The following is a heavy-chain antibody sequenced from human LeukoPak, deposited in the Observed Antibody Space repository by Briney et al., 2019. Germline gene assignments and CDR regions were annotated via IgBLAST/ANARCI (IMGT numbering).Heavy chain of an antibody. J-gene: IGHJ4*02. Sequence: GGSLRLSCAASGFTFSSYSMNWVRQAPGKGLEWVSSISSSSSYIYYADSVKGRFTISRDNAKNSLYLQMNSLRAEDTAVYYCARDRGCGSTSCYSYWGQGTLVAVSS. CDR2: ISSSSSYI. CDR3: ARDRGCGSTSCYSY. D-gene: IGHD2-2*02. CDR1: GFTFSSYS. V-gene: IGHV3-21*01.